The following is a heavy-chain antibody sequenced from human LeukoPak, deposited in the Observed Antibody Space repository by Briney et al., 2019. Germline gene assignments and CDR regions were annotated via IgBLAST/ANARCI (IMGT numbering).Heavy chain of an antibody. Sequence: GGSLRLSCAASGFTFSSYAMHWVRQAPGKGLEWVSYINKGGSTTEYADSVKGRFTISRDNAKNSLYLQMNSLRAEDTAVYYCIRGHTILAYWGQGTLVTVSS. CDR1: GFTFSSYA. V-gene: IGHV3-48*04. D-gene: IGHD3-3*01. CDR2: INKGGSTT. J-gene: IGHJ4*02. CDR3: IRGHTILAY.